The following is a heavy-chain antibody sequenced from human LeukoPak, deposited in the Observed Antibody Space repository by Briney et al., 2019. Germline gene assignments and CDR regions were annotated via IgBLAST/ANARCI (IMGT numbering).Heavy chain of an antibody. J-gene: IGHJ5*02. D-gene: IGHD2-2*01. CDR1: GGSISSYY. CDR3: ARLGYCSSTSCPTVDP. CDR2: IYYSGST. Sequence: HPSETLSLTCTVSGGSISSYYWSWIRQPPGKGLEWIGYIYYSGSTNYNPSLKSRVTISVDTSKNQFSLKLSSVTAADTAVYYCARLGYCSSTSCPTVDPWGQGTLVTVSS. V-gene: IGHV4-59*12.